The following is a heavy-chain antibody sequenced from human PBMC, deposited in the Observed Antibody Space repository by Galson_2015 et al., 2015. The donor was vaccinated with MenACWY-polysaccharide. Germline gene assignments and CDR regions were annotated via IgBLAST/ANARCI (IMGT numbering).Heavy chain of an antibody. CDR1: GFTFTNYW. CDR3: VADFAY. J-gene: IGHJ4*02. Sequence: SLRLSCAASGFTFTNYWMNWVRQAPGKGLEWLNNIRQDGSETNYMDSVKGRFTISRDNAKSSLFLQMNSLRAEDTAVYYCVADFAYWGQGILVTVSS. CDR2: IRQDGSET. V-gene: IGHV3-7*01.